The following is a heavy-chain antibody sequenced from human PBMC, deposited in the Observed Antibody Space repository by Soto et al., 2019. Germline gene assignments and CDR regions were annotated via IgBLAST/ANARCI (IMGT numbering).Heavy chain of an antibody. J-gene: IGHJ2*01. CDR1: GGSINNNNW. D-gene: IGHD6-19*01. CDR2: IYHSGST. V-gene: IGHV4-4*02. CDR3: ARGSAVAGDWYFDL. Sequence: QVQLQESGPGLVKPSGTLSLTCAVSGGSINNNNWWSWVRQPPGKGLEWIGEIYHSGSTNYNPSLKNRVTISVDKSRNHFSLKLNSMTAADTAVYYCARGSAVAGDWYFDLWGRGTLVTVSS.